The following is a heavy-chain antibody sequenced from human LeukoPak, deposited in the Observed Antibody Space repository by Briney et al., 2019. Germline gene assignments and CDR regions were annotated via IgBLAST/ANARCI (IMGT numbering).Heavy chain of an antibody. J-gene: IGHJ4*02. V-gene: IGHV4-34*01. CDR1: GGSFSGYY. Sequence: SETLSLTCAVYGGSFSGYYWSWIRQPPGKGLEWIGEIDHSGSTNYNPSLKSRVTISVDTSKNQFSLKLSSVTAADTAVYYCARVQDTAMVRGVDYWGQGTLVTVSS. CDR2: IDHSGST. D-gene: IGHD5-18*01. CDR3: ARVQDTAMVRGVDY.